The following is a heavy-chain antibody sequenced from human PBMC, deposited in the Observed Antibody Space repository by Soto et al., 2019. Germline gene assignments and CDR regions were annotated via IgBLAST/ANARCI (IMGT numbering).Heavy chain of an antibody. V-gene: IGHV3-9*01. CDR2: ISWNSGSI. CDR1: GFTFKSNA. CDR3: AKGSQNYYESSGYSY. J-gene: IGHJ4*02. Sequence: PGGSLRLSCEAAGFTFKSNAMHWVRQVPGKGLEWVSGISWNSGSIGYADSVKGRFTISRDNAKNSLYLRMNSLRVGDTALYYCAKGSQNYYESSGYSYWGQGTLVTVSS. D-gene: IGHD3-22*01.